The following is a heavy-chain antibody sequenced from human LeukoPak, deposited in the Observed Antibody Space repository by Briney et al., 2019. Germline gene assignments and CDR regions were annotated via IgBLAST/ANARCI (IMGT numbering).Heavy chain of an antibody. Sequence: SETLSLTCTVSGGSISSSSYYWGWIRQPPGKGLEWIGSIYYSGSTYYNPSLKSRVTISVDTSKNQFSLKLSSVTAADTAVYYCARGLDYDILTGYYSSRNNWFDPWGQGTLVTVSS. J-gene: IGHJ5*02. CDR3: ARGLDYDILTGYYSSRNNWFDP. D-gene: IGHD3-9*01. CDR2: IYYSGST. V-gene: IGHV4-39*07. CDR1: GGSISSSSYY.